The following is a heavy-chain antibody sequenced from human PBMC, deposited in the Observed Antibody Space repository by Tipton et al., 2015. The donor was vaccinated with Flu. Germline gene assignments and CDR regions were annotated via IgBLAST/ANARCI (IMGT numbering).Heavy chain of an antibody. CDR1: GYTFTSYG. D-gene: IGHD6-19*01. V-gene: IGHV1-18*01. Sequence: QLMQSGAEVKKPGASVKVSCKASGYTFTSYGISWARQAPGQGLEWMGWISAYNGNTNYAQKLQGRVTMTTDTSTSTAYMELRSLRSDDTAVYYCAREGESIAVEREGGGMDVWGQGTTVTVSS. CDR2: ISAYNGNT. J-gene: IGHJ6*02. CDR3: AREGESIAVEREGGGMDV.